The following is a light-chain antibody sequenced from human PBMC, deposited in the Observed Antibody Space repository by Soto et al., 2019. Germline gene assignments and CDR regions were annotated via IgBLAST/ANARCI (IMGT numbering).Light chain of an antibody. J-gene: IGKJ2*01. CDR1: QSVGRN. CDR2: GTS. CDR3: QQYNNWPYT. Sequence: EIVMTQSPVALSVSPGERAALSCRASQSVGRNFAWYQQRPGQAPRVLIYGTSTRATGVPARFSGSGSGTDFPLTISSLQSEDFAVYYCQQYNNWPYTVGQGTRLEIK. V-gene: IGKV3-15*01.